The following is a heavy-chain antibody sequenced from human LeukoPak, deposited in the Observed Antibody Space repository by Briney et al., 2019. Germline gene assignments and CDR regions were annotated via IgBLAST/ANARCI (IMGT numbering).Heavy chain of an antibody. J-gene: IGHJ3*02. CDR1: GFTFRSHW. V-gene: IGHV3-7*01. CDR2: INQDGSEK. D-gene: IGHD6-13*01. Sequence: GESLKISCAASGFTFRSHWMSWVRQAPGKGLEWVANINQDGSEKYYVDYVKGRFTISRDNAKNSLYLQMNSLRAEDTAMYYCARDSEHSSSFAFDIWGQGTMVTVSS. CDR3: ARDSEHSSSFAFDI.